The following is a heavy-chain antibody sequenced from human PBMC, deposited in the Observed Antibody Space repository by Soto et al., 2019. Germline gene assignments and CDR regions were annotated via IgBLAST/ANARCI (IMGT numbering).Heavy chain of an antibody. CDR3: ARSITMVRVENRGYYYYGMDV. CDR2: IWYDGSNK. D-gene: IGHD3-10*01. J-gene: IGHJ6*02. V-gene: IGHV3-33*01. CDR1: GFTFSSYG. Sequence: GGSLRLSCAASGFTFSSYGMHWVRQAPGKGLEWVAVIWYDGSNKYYADSVKGRFTISRDNSKNTLYLQMNSLRAEDTAVYYCARSITMVRVENRGYYYYGMDVWGQGTTVTVSS.